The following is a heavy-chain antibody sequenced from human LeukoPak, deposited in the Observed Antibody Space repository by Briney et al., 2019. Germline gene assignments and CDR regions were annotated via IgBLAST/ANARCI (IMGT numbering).Heavy chain of an antibody. V-gene: IGHV3-48*01. CDR2: ISSSSSTI. CDR3: ARGEDNADEYLREDY. CDR1: GFTFSSYS. Sequence: GGSLRLSCAASGFTFSSYSMNWVRQAPGKGLEWVSYISSSSSTIYYADSVKGRFTISRDNSKNTLYLQMNSLRAEDTAVYYCARGEDNADEYLREDYWGQGILVTVSS. J-gene: IGHJ4*02. D-gene: IGHD3-16*01.